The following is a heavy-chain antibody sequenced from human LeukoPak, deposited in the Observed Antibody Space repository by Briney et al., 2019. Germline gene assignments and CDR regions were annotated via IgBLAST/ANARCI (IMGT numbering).Heavy chain of an antibody. J-gene: IGHJ6*03. CDR2: TSSSGSTI. CDR1: GFTFSGYY. CDR3: WKADLRGSCTYYMEV. D-gene: IGHD2-8*01. V-gene: IGHV3-11*04. Sequence: GGSLRLSCAASGFTFSGYYMSWIRQAPGNGLEWVSYTSSSGSTIYYADSVKGRFTISRDNAKNSLYLQINSLRAEDTAVYYLWKADLRGSCTYYMEVWGKGTTVTVSS.